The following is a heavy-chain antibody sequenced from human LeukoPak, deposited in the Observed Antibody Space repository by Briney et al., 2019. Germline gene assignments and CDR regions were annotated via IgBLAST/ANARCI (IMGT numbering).Heavy chain of an antibody. D-gene: IGHD3-10*01. J-gene: IGHJ4*02. CDR3: ARDFGITMVRGVPPNY. V-gene: IGHV3-30-3*01. CDR1: GFTFSSYW. Sequence: GGSLRLSCAASGFTFSSYWMNWVRQAPGKGLEWVAVISYDGSNKYYADSVKGRFTISRDNSKNTLYLQMNSLRAEDTAVYYCARDFGITMVRGVPPNYWGQGTLVTVSS. CDR2: ISYDGSNK.